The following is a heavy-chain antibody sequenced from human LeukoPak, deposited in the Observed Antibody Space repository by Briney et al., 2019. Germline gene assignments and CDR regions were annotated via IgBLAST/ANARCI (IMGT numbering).Heavy chain of an antibody. J-gene: IGHJ4*02. Sequence: SRTLSLTCTVYGGSFSGYYWSWIRQPPGKGLEWIGEINHSGSTNYNPSLKSRVTISVDTSKNQFSLKLSSVTAADTAVYYCARDGYNSDFDYWGQGTLVTVSS. CDR1: GGSFSGYY. V-gene: IGHV4-34*01. CDR2: INHSGST. CDR3: ARDGYNSDFDY. D-gene: IGHD5-24*01.